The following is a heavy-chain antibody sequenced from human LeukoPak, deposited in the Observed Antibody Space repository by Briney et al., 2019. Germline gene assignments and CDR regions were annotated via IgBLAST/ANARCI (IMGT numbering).Heavy chain of an antibody. CDR2: IYYSGST. D-gene: IGHD3-22*01. V-gene: IGHV4-59*01. CDR3: ARGNYDSSGYYY. J-gene: IGHJ4*02. Sequence: SLXXXXSGGXXXSYYWSWIRQPPGKGLEWVGYIYYSGSTNYNPSLKSRVTISVDTSKNQFSLKLSSVTAADTAVYYCARGNYDSSGYYYWGQGTLVTVSS. CDR1: GGXXXSYY.